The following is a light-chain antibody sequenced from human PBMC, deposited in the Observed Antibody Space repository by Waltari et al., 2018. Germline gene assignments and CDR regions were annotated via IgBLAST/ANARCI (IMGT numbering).Light chain of an antibody. Sequence: SALTQPASVSASPGPSITISCTGSSSAVGSYDLFAWYQQHPGKAPHLLIYEVDKRPSGVSYRFSGSKSGNAASLTISGLQAEDEAHYFCSSYTYGGPWVFGGGTLLTVL. J-gene: IGLJ2*01. CDR3: SSYTYGGPWV. V-gene: IGLV2-23*02. CDR2: EVD. CDR1: SSAVGSYDL.